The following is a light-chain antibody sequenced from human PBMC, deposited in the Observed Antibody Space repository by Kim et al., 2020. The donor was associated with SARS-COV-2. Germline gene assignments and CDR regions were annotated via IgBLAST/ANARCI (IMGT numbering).Light chain of an antibody. V-gene: IGKV1-5*03. Sequence: DIKMTQSPSTLSASVGDRVTITCRASQSIDIWLAWYQQKPGKAPKLLIYQASSLESEVPSRFSGSGSGTEFTLTISSLQPDDFATYYCQQYRSHWTFGQGTKVDIK. CDR2: QAS. CDR3: QQYRSHWT. CDR1: QSIDIW. J-gene: IGKJ1*01.